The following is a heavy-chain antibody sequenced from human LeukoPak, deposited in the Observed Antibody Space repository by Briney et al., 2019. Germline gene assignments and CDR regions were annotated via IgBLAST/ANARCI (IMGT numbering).Heavy chain of an antibody. Sequence: GGSLRLSCAASGFTFSDYYMSWIRQAPGKGLEWVSYISSSGSTIYYADSVKGRFTISRGNAKNSLYLQMNSLRAEDTAVYYCARAWGIVAYPYYYYYGMDVWGQGTTVTVSS. V-gene: IGHV3-11*01. CDR1: GFTFSDYY. J-gene: IGHJ6*02. CDR2: ISSSGSTI. CDR3: ARAWGIVAYPYYYYYGMDV. D-gene: IGHD1-26*01.